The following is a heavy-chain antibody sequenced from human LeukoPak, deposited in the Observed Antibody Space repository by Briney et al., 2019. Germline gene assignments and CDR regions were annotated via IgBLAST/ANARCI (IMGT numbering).Heavy chain of an antibody. CDR3: AKVYDTSGYYFFFDD. CDR2: IRVRSDAT. CDR1: GFTFSSYG. D-gene: IGHD3-22*01. Sequence: GGSLRLSCAASGFTFSSYGMSWVRQAPGKGLEWVSSIRVRSDATHYADSVQGRFTISRDDSKNMSYLQMNSLRAEDTAIYYCAKVYDTSGYYFFFDDWGQGTLVTVSS. V-gene: IGHV3-23*01. J-gene: IGHJ4*02.